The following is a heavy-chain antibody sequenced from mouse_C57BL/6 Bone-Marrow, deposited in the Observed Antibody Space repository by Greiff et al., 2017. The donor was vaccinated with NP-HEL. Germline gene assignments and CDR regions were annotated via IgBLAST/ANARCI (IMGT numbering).Heavy chain of an antibody. CDR2: IDPENGDT. J-gene: IGHJ2*01. Sequence: EVQLQQSGAELVRPGASVKLSCTASGFTFTDDYMHWVKQRPEQGLEWIGWIDPENGDTEYASKFQGKATITADTSSNTAYLQLSSLTSEDTAGYCCTTYDYDSWGQGTTLTVSS. CDR3: TTYDYDS. CDR1: GFTFTDDY. V-gene: IGHV14-4*01. D-gene: IGHD2-4*01.